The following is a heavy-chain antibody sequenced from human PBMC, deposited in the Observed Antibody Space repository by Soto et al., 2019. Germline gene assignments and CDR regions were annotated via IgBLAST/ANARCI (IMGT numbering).Heavy chain of an antibody. J-gene: IGHJ3*02. V-gene: IGHV4-4*07. Sequence: KTSETLSLTCTVSGGSIGGYYWSWIRQSAGKGLEWIGRIHSSGRTNYNPSLNSRVSMSVDVSKSQFALNLTSVTAADTAVYYCVKVDWLIVGQAFDIWGQGTVVTVSS. CDR3: VKVDWLIVGQAFDI. CDR2: IHSSGRT. D-gene: IGHD1-26*01. CDR1: GGSIGGYY.